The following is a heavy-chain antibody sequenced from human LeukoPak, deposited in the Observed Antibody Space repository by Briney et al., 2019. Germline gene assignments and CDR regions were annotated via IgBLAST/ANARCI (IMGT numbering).Heavy chain of an antibody. CDR2: MSYSGGA. CDR1: GGSICSYF. Sequence: SGTLSLTCTVSGGSICSYFWSWMPQPPGEGLGWMGYMSYSGGASYSPSLTSRVTTSVDTSNKQITLNIISVTSAHTPPSYYARHDWVRQPLDTCGQRALVTVSS. V-gene: IGHV4-59*08. J-gene: IGHJ5*02. D-gene: IGHD5-12*01. CDR3: ARHDWVRQPLDT.